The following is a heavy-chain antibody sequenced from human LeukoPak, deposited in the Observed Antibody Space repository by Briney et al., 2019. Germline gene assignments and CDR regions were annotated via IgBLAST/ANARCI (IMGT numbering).Heavy chain of an antibody. V-gene: IGHV1-46*01. CDR3: ARDVGEYCSSTNCYASHY. D-gene: IGHD2-2*01. J-gene: IGHJ4*02. CDR1: GYTFTSYY. Sequence: GASVKVSCKASGYTFTSYYMHWVRQAPGQGLEWMGIINPSGGSTSYAQKFQGRVTMTRDMSTSTVYMELSSLRSDETAVYYCARDVGEYCSSTNCYASHYWGQGTLVTVSS. CDR2: INPSGGST.